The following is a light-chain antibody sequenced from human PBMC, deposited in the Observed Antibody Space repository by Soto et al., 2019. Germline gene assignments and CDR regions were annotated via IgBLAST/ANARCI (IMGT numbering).Light chain of an antibody. V-gene: IGKV3-20*01. CDR3: HQYGTSPQT. CDR2: DAS. Sequence: EMVLTQSLGSLSLSPGESATLSCLASQSVDNTHAAWYQQRPGQAPRLLTYDASRRAIGVPDRFSGGGSGTDFTLTISGLEPADFAVYFCHQYGTSPQTFGQGTKVDIK. J-gene: IGKJ1*01. CDR1: QSVDNTH.